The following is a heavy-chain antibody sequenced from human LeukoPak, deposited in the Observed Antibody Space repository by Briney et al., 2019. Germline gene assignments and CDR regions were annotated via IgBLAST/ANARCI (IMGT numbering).Heavy chain of an antibody. D-gene: IGHD1-26*01. J-gene: IGHJ4*02. Sequence: GASVKVSCKASGYTFTGYYMHWVRQAPGQRLEWMGWISAYNGNTNYAQKLQGRVTMTTDTSTSTAYMELRSLRSDDTAVYYCARDFVRSWELPKPLVYWGQGTLVTVSS. CDR1: GYTFTGYY. CDR2: ISAYNGNT. V-gene: IGHV1-18*04. CDR3: ARDFVRSWELPKPLVY.